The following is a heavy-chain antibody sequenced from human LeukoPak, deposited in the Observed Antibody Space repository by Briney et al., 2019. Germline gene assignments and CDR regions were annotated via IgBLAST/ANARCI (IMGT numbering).Heavy chain of an antibody. CDR2: IIPIFGTA. V-gene: IGHV1-69*05. J-gene: IGHJ5*02. CDR1: GGTFSSYA. D-gene: IGHD6-6*01. CDR3: ARDRGSSSSNNWFDP. Sequence: SVKVSCKASGGTFSSYAISWVRQAPGQGLEWMGGIIPIFGTANYAQKFQGRVTITTDESTSTAYMELSSLRSEDTAVYYCARDRGSSSSNNWFDPWGRGTLVTVSS.